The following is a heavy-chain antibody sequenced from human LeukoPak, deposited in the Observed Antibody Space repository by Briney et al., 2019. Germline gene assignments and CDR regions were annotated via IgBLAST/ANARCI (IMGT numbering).Heavy chain of an antibody. D-gene: IGHD3-22*01. J-gene: IGHJ3*01. CDR1: GFTFSFYA. CDR3: VKGFPHYYDSSGFGAFDV. Sequence: GSLRLSCSASGFTFSFYAMGWVRQAPGKGLEYVSAISSNGGNTYYADSVKGRFTISRHNSKNTLYLQMNSLRADDTAVYYCVKGFPHYYDSSGFGAFDVWGQGTIVTVSS. V-gene: IGHV3-64D*09. CDR2: ISSNGGNT.